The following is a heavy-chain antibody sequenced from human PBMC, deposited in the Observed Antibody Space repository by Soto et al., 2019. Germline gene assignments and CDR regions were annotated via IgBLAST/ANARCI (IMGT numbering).Heavy chain of an antibody. J-gene: IGHJ4*02. D-gene: IGHD3-3*01. CDR3: AKDRAQLVRFLEWLPSPLDY. CDR1: GFTFSSYG. Sequence: GSLRLSCAASGFTFSSYGMHWVRQAPGKGLEWVAVISYDGSNKYYADSVKGRFTISRDNSKNTLYLQMNSLRAEDTAVYYCAKDRAQLVRFLEWLPSPLDYWGQGTLVTVSS. CDR2: ISYDGSNK. V-gene: IGHV3-30*18.